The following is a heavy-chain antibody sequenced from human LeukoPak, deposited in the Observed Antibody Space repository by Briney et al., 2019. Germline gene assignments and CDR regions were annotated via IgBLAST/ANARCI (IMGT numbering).Heavy chain of an antibody. Sequence: ASVKVSCTASGGTFSRFTISWVRQAPGQGFEWMGGITPIFGTANFAQKFQGRVSITADESTSTAFMELSSLRSDDTAVYYCAREGYYDSSGYFDYWGQGTLVTVSS. J-gene: IGHJ4*02. CDR2: ITPIFGTA. D-gene: IGHD3-22*01. V-gene: IGHV1-69*13. CDR3: AREGYYDSSGYFDY. CDR1: GGTFSRFT.